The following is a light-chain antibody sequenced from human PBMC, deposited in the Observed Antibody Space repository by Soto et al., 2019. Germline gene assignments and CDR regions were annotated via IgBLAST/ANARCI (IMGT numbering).Light chain of an antibody. V-gene: IGKV3-11*01. CDR3: QQYVRP. CDR1: QSLINF. CDR2: DAS. Sequence: EIVLTQSPDTVSLSTGERATLSCRASQSLINFVAWYQHKPGQPPRLLIYDASKRATGIPTRFSGSGSGTDFTLTISRLEPEDFGVYDCQQYVRPFGQGTKVDIK. J-gene: IGKJ1*01.